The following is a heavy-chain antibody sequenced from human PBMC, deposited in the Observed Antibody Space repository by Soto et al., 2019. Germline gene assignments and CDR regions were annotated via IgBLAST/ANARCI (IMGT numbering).Heavy chain of an antibody. V-gene: IGHV1-69*01. CDR1: GGTFSSYS. CDR2: IIPIFGTA. J-gene: IGHJ4*02. D-gene: IGHD1-26*01. Sequence: QVQLVQSGAEVKKPGSSVKVSCKASGGTFSSYSINWVRQAPGQGLEWMGEIIPIFGTANYAQKFQGRVTIPADESTSTAYMELSSLRSEDTAVYYCARDGGRHSGGFDYWGQGTLVTVSS. CDR3: ARDGGRHSGGFDY.